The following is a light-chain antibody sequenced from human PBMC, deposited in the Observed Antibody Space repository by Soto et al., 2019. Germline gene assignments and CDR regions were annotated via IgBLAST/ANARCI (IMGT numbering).Light chain of an antibody. CDR3: GTWDSALSAWV. Sequence: QSVLTQPPSVSAAPGQKVAISCSGSSSNIGTHYISWYQQLPGTAPKLFIYDDDKRPSGIPDRCSGSKSGTSGTLDITGPQTGDEADYYCGTWDSALSAWVFGGGTKVTVL. CDR1: SSNIGTHY. CDR2: DDD. J-gene: IGLJ3*02. V-gene: IGLV1-51*01.